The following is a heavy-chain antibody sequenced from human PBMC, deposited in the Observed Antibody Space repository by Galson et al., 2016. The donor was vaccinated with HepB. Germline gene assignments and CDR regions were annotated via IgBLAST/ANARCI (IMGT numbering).Heavy chain of an antibody. CDR2: ISGYNGHT. CDR1: GYTFTDYG. CDR3: ARFSGGSGWLYHYDMDV. Sequence: SVKVSCKASGYTFTDYGVSWVRQAPGLGLEWMGWISGYNGHTSYAQNLQGRVTVTMDTSTTTVYMELRSLRPDDTAVYYCARFSGGSGWLYHYDMDVWGQGTTITVSS. J-gene: IGHJ6*02. V-gene: IGHV1-18*04. D-gene: IGHD6-19*01.